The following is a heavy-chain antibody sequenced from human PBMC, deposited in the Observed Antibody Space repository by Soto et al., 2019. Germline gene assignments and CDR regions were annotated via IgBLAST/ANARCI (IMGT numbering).Heavy chain of an antibody. CDR1: GFSLSNSEVG. D-gene: IGHD6-13*01. V-gene: IGHV2-5*02. CDR2: IYWDDDK. Sequence: QITLKESGPTLVKPTQTLTLTCSFSGFSLSNSEVGVGWIRQPPGRALEWLAIIYWDDDKRYSPSLKSRLTIIKDTSKNQVVLILTNVDPVDTATYHCVRRQLSRPFDIWGQGTMVTVSS. J-gene: IGHJ3*02. CDR3: VRRQLSRPFDI.